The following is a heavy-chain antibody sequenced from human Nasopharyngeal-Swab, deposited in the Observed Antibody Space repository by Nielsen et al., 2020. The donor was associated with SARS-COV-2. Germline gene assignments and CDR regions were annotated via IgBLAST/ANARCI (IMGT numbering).Heavy chain of an antibody. D-gene: IGHD6-6*01. CDR1: GYTLNQLS. Sequence: SVHVSRKVSGYTLNQLSLHWLRQAPGKGRAWMGGFDPEDGETIYAQKFQGRVTMTEDTSKDPAYMELSSLRSEDTAVYYCASGGIAARGYYYDGMDVWGQGTTVTVSS. J-gene: IGHJ6*02. CDR2: FDPEDGET. V-gene: IGHV1-24*01. CDR3: ASGGIAARGYYYDGMDV.